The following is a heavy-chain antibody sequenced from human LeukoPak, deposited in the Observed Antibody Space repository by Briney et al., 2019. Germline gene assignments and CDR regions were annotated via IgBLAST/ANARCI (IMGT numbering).Heavy chain of an antibody. V-gene: IGHV3-23*01. CDR1: GFTFSNYA. D-gene: IGHD2-2*01. CDR3: ATTYHYCSSTICPPWY. CDR2: ISGSGGTT. J-gene: IGHJ4*02. Sequence: GGSLRLSCAASGFTFSNYAMSWVRQAPGKGLEWVSSISGSGGTTEYADSVKGRFTISRDNSKNTLYLQMSSLRAEDTAVYYCATTYHYCSSTICPPWYWGQGTLVTVSS.